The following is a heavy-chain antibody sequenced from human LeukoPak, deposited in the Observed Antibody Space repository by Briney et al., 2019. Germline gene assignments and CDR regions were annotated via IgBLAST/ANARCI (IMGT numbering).Heavy chain of an antibody. Sequence: SQTLSLTCTVSGGSISSGSYYWSWIRQPAGKGLEWIGRIYTSGSTNCNPSLKSRVTISVDTSKNQFSLKLSSVTAADTAVYYCARERLYDSSGYYYLYYFDYWGQGTLVTVSS. V-gene: IGHV4-61*02. CDR3: ARERLYDSSGYYYLYYFDY. CDR1: GGSISSGSYY. J-gene: IGHJ4*02. D-gene: IGHD3-22*01. CDR2: IYTSGST.